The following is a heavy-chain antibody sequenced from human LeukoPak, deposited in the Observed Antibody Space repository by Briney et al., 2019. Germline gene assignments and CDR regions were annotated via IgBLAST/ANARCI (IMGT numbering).Heavy chain of an antibody. J-gene: IGHJ3*02. CDR1: GYTFTSYY. V-gene: IGHV1-46*03. Sequence: GASVKVSCKASGYTFTSYYMHWVRQAPGQGLEWMGIINPSGGSTSYAQKFQGRVTMTRDTSTSTVYMELSSLRSEDTAVYYCARDPRYYYDSSGDPINAFDSWGQGTMVTVSS. CDR3: ARDPRYYYDSSGDPINAFDS. D-gene: IGHD3-22*01. CDR2: INPSGGST.